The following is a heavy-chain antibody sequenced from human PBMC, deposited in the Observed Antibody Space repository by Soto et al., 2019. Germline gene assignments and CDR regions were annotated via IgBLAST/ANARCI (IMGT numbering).Heavy chain of an antibody. CDR3: ASVTFGGIVLAH. CDR2: IYFNGNT. J-gene: IGHJ4*02. V-gene: IGHV4-59*01. Sequence: SETLSLTCTVSAASFSKYYWTWIRQPPGKGLEWIGYIYFNGNTKYNPSLEGRLTISIDTSKKEFSLKLTSVTAADAAVYYCASVTFGGIVLAHWGQGTLVTVPQ. CDR1: AASFSKYY. D-gene: IGHD3-16*01.